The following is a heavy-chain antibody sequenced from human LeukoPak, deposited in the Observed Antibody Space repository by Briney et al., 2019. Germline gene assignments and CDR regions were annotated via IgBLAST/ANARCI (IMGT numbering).Heavy chain of an antibody. V-gene: IGHV1-2*04. Sequence: ALVKVSCKASGYTFTDYYMHWVRLAPGQELEWMGWINPNSGGTNYVQKFQGWVTMTRDTSINTAYMELSRLTSDDTAVYYCARANFLYCSSTSCLFDYWGQGTLVTVSS. D-gene: IGHD2-2*01. CDR1: GYTFTDYY. CDR3: ARANFLYCSSTSCLFDY. CDR2: INPNSGGT. J-gene: IGHJ4*02.